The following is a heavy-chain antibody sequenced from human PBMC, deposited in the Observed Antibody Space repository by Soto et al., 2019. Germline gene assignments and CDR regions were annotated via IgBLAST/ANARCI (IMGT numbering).Heavy chain of an antibody. J-gene: IGHJ4*02. V-gene: IGHV3-23*01. CDR3: ARGDYFDRRFDF. CDR1: GFTFSSYS. Sequence: GGSLRLSCAASGFTFSSYSMSWVRQAPGKGLEWVSGFRTGGDDGTTYYADSVKGRFTISRDNSKNSLYLQMNSLSAEDTAVYYCARGDYFDRRFDFWGQGALVTVSS. D-gene: IGHD3-9*01. CDR2: FRTGGDDGTT.